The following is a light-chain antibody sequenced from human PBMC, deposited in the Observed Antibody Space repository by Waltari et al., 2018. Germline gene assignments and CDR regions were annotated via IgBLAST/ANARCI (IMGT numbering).Light chain of an antibody. CDR1: QSISSY. J-gene: IGKJ4*01. CDR3: QQSYSTLRT. Sequence: DIQMTQSPSSLSASVADRVTITCRASQSISSYLNWYQQKPGKAPKLLFYAASSLQSGVPSRFSGSGSGTDFTLTISSLQPEDFATYYCQQSYSTLRTFGGGTKVEIK. V-gene: IGKV1-39*01. CDR2: AAS.